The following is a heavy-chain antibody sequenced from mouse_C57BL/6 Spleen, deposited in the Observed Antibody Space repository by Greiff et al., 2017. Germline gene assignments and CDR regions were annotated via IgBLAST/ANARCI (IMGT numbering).Heavy chain of an antibody. Sequence: QVQLQQPGAELVKPGASVKMSCKASGYTFTSYWITWVKQRPGQGLEWIGDIYPGSGSTNYNEKFKSKATLTVDTSSSTAYMQLSSLTSEDSAVXDCASGEGSSGYGDYWGQGTTLTVSS. CDR2: IYPGSGST. V-gene: IGHV1-55*01. D-gene: IGHD3-2*02. CDR1: GYTFTSYW. J-gene: IGHJ2*01. CDR3: ASGEGSSGYGDY.